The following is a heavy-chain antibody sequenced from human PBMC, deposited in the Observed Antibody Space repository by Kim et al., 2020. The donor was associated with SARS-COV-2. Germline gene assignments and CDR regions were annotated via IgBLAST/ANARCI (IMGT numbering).Heavy chain of an antibody. CDR2: INPNSGGT. CDR3: ARVYSSGWKLIDY. D-gene: IGHD6-19*01. J-gene: IGHJ4*02. Sequence: ASVKVSCKASGYTFTGYYMHWVRQAPGQGLEWMGWINPNSGGTNYAQKFQGRVTMTRDTSISTAYMELSRLRSDDTAVYYCARVYSSGWKLIDYWGQGTLVTVSS. CDR1: GYTFTGYY. V-gene: IGHV1-2*02.